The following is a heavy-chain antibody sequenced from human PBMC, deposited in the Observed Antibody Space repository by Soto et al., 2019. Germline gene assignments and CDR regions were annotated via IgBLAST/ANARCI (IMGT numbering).Heavy chain of an antibody. D-gene: IGHD3-22*01. V-gene: IGHV1-69*13. CDR1: GGTFSSYA. J-gene: IGHJ4*02. Sequence: SVKVSCKASGGTFSSYAISWVRQAPGQGLEWMGGIIPIFGTANYAQKFQGRVTITADESTSTAYMELSSLRSEDTAVYYCAENHYYDSSGYPRGLSYYFDYWGQGTLVTVSS. CDR2: IIPIFGTA. CDR3: AENHYYDSSGYPRGLSYYFDY.